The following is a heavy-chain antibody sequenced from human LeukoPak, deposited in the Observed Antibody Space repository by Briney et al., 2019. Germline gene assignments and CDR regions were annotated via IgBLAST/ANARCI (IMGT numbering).Heavy chain of an antibody. CDR1: GFTFRSFS. CDR3: ARDRGSREDGMDV. Sequence: GGSLRLSCGVSGFTFRSFSMNWVRQAPGKGLEWVSSISSSIYIYYADSVKGRFTISRDNSKNTLYLQLNSLRAEDTAVYNCARDRGSREDGMDVWGQGTTVTVSS. CDR2: ISSSIYI. V-gene: IGHV3-21*01. J-gene: IGHJ6*02. D-gene: IGHD1-26*01.